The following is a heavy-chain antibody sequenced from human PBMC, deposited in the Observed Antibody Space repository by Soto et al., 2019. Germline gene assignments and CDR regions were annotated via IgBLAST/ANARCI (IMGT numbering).Heavy chain of an antibody. D-gene: IGHD2-8*02. Sequence: QVQLVESGGGGVQPGTSVRLSCAASGFTFSGYGMHWVRQAPGKGLEWVAAISYDGSNKHYAESVKGRFTISRDNSKNTLYLQMNGLRGEDTAVYHCAKGLVGSVFAVQDYHSGMDVWGQGTTVTVSS. CDR1: GFTFSGYG. CDR3: AKGLVGSVFAVQDYHSGMDV. V-gene: IGHV3-30*18. J-gene: IGHJ6*01. CDR2: ISYDGSNK.